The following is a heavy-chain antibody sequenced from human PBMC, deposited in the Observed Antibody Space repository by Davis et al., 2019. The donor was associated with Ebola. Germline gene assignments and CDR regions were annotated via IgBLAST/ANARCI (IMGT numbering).Heavy chain of an antibody. CDR1: GGSVSSGSYY. CDR3: ARGLYDFWSGYYYYYMDV. J-gene: IGHJ6*03. V-gene: IGHV4-61*01. CDR2: IYYSGST. Sequence: PSETLSLTCTVSGGSVSSGSYYWSWIRQPPGKGLEWIGYIYYSGSTNYNPSLKSRVTISVDTSKNQFSLKLSSVTAADTAVYYCARGLYDFWSGYYYYYMDVWGKGTTVTVSS. D-gene: IGHD3-3*01.